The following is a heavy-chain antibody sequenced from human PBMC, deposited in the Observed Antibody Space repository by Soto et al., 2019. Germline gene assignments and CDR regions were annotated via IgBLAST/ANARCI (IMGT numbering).Heavy chain of an antibody. CDR2: SHQSGIT. V-gene: IGHV4-38-2*01. Sequence: LSLTFAVSGXAISNGYYWGWVRQPPGKGLEWIGDSHQSGITHHSPSLKGRVITSMLTSKNQFSLDLISVTAADTAVYYCVRTVAVAGTNVPDYFDHWGQGIQVTVSS. CDR3: VRTVAVAGTNVPDYFDH. J-gene: IGHJ4*02. CDR1: GXAISNGYY. D-gene: IGHD6-19*01.